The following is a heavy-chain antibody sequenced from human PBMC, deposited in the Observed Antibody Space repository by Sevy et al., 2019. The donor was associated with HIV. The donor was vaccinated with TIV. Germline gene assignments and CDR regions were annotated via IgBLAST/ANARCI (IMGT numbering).Heavy chain of an antibody. J-gene: IGHJ6*02. CDR3: ARDCSSTSCLWGLDV. CDR1: GFTFSNFW. Sequence: GGSLRLSCAASGFTFSNFWMSWVRQAPGKGLEWVANIKRDGSEKYYMASVKGRFTISRDNANKSMYLQMNSLRAEDTAIYFCARDCSSTSCLWGLDVWGQGTTVTVSS. CDR2: IKRDGSEK. D-gene: IGHD2-2*01. V-gene: IGHV3-7*03.